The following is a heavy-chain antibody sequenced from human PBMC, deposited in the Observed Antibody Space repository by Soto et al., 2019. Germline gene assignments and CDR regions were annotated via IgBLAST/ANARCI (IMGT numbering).Heavy chain of an antibody. CDR2: IKPDSGFT. J-gene: IGHJ5*02. CDR1: GYPFTAYY. D-gene: IGHD6-13*01. Sequence: SVKVSCKASGYPFTAYYIHWVRQAPGQGLEWMGWIKPDSGFTTSSLRFEGRVTMTRDTSIRTAYMELKSLRSDDTAVYYCASDVHSSSWYRGWVHPWGQGTQVTVYS. V-gene: IGHV1-2*02. CDR3: ASDVHSSSWYRGWVHP.